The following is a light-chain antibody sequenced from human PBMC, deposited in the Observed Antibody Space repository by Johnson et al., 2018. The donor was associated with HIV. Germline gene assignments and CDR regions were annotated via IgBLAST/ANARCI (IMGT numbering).Light chain of an antibody. Sequence: QSVLTQPPSVSAAPGQKVTFSCSGSSSNIGENFVSWYQHLPGTAPKLLIYENNKRPSGIPDRFSGSKSGTSATLGITGLQTGDEADYYCGTWDTSLSPGGVFGTGTKVSVL. J-gene: IGLJ1*01. CDR2: ENN. V-gene: IGLV1-51*02. CDR3: GTWDTSLSPGGV. CDR1: SSNIGENF.